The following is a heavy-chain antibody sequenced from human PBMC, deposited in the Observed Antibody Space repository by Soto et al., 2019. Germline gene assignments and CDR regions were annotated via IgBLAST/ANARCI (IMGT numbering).Heavy chain of an antibody. J-gene: IGHJ3*02. CDR1: GYTFTSYG. D-gene: IGHD4-17*01. CDR3: ARGEITVTTRAFDI. CDR2: ISAYNGNT. V-gene: IGHV1-18*01. Sequence: ASVKVSCKGSGYTFTSYGISWVRQAPGQGLEWMGWISAYNGNTNYAQKLQGRVTMTTDTSTSTAYMELRSLRSDDTAVYYSARGEITVTTRAFDIWGQGTMVTVSS.